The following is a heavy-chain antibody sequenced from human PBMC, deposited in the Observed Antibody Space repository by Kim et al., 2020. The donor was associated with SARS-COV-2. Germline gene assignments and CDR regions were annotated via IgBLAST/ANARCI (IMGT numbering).Heavy chain of an antibody. CDR3: ARSYCSSTTCIGGWFDP. CDR2: IYSGGST. D-gene: IGHD2-2*01. Sequence: GGSLRLSCAASGFTVSSNYMNWVRQAPGKGLEWVSIIYSGGSTYYADSVKGRFIISRDNSKNTLYLQINSLRVEDTAVYYCARSYCSSTTCIGGWFDPWGQGTLVTVSS. CDR1: GFTVSSNY. J-gene: IGHJ5*02. V-gene: IGHV3-53*01.